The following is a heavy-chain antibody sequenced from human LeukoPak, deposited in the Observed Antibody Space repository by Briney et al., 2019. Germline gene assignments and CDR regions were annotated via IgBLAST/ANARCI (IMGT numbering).Heavy chain of an antibody. CDR1: GGSISRSGYY. CDR3: ASAYDFWSNLLEGNWFDP. Sequence: SETLSLTCTVSGGSISRSGYYWGWIRQPPGKGLEWIGNIYYSGSTYYNPSLKSRVTIFVDTSKNQFSLKLSSVTAADTAVYYCASAYDFWSNLLEGNWFDPWGQGTLVTVSS. J-gene: IGHJ5*02. D-gene: IGHD3-3*01. CDR2: IYYSGST. V-gene: IGHV4-39*01.